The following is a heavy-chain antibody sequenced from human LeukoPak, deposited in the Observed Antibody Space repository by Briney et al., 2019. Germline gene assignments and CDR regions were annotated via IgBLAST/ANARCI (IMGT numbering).Heavy chain of an antibody. Sequence: GASLQISCKGSGYSFTSYWIGWVRQLPGKGLEWMGIIYPGDSDTRYSPSFQGQVTISADKSISTAYLQWSSLKASDTAMYYCARTDSWYSSGWYWFDPWGQGTLVTVSS. CDR2: IYPGDSDT. CDR1: GYSFTSYW. CDR3: ARTDSWYSSGWYWFDP. J-gene: IGHJ5*02. D-gene: IGHD6-19*01. V-gene: IGHV5-51*01.